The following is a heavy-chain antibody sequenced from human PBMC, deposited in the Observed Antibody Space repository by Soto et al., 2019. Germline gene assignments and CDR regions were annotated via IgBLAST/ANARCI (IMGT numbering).Heavy chain of an antibody. CDR2: INPNSGGT. CDR1: GYTFTGYY. V-gene: IGHV1-2*04. J-gene: IGHJ4*02. D-gene: IGHD3-16*01. CDR3: ARDGGPMITFGGVLFDY. Sequence: QVQLVQSGAEVKKPGASVKVSCKASGYTFTGYYMHWVRQAPGQGLEWMGWINPNSGGTNYAQKFQGWVTMTRDTSISTAYMELSRLRSDDTAVYYCARDGGPMITFGGVLFDYWGQGTLVTVSS.